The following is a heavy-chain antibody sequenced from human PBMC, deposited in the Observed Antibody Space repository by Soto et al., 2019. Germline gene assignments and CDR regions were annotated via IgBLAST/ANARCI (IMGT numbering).Heavy chain of an antibody. V-gene: IGHV3-23*01. CDR3: AKGIYYAYYYCMDV. Sequence: PGGSLRLSCAASGFTFSSYAMSWVRQAPGKGLEWVSAISGSVGVTYYADSVKGRFTISRDNSKNTLYLQMNSLGAEDTAVYYCAKGIYYAYYYCMDVWGQGTTVTVSS. J-gene: IGHJ6*02. CDR2: ISGSVGVT. CDR1: GFTFSSYA.